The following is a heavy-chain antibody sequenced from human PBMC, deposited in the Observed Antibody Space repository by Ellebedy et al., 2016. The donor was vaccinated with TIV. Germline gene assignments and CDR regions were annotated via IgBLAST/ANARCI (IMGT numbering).Heavy chain of an antibody. D-gene: IGHD3/OR15-3a*01. CDR1: GYSIRSGYY. V-gene: IGHV4-38-2*02. Sequence: SETLSLXXTVSGYSIRSGYYWAWIRQPPGKGLDWIGNIYHSGSSYYNPSLRSRVTLSLDTSKNQLSLKLSSVTAADTAVYYCARTDLRYGMDVWGQGTTVTVSS. CDR2: IYHSGSS. J-gene: IGHJ6*02. CDR3: ARTDLRYGMDV.